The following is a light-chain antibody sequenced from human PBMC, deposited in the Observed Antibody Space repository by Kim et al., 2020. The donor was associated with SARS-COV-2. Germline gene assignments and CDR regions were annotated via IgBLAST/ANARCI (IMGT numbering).Light chain of an antibody. V-gene: IGKV1-39*01. J-gene: IGKJ4*01. CDR3: QQSYSTPVT. CDR1: QSISSY. CDR2: AAS. Sequence: DIQMTQSPSSLSASVGDRVTITCRASQSISSYLNWYQQKPGKAPKLLIYAASSLQSGVPSRFSGSGSGTDFTLTISSLQPEDFATYYCQQSYSTPVTFDGGTKVDIK.